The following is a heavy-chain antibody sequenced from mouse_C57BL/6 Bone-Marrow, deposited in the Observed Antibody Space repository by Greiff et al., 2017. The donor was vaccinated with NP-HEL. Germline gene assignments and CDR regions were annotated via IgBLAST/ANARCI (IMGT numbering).Heavy chain of an antibody. CDR1: GYTFTDYY. Sequence: VKLQQSGAELVRPGASVKLSCKASGYTFTDYYINWVKQRPGQGLEWIARIYPGSGNTYYNEKFKGKATLTAEKSSSTAYMQLSSLTSEDSAVYFCARWGSSYDYWGQGTTLTVSS. CDR3: ARWGSSYDY. CDR2: IYPGSGNT. D-gene: IGHD1-1*01. V-gene: IGHV1-76*01. J-gene: IGHJ2*01.